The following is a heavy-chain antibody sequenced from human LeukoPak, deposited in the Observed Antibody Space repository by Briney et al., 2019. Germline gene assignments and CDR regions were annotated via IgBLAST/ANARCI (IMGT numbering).Heavy chain of an antibody. CDR2: ISGSGSGGST. D-gene: IGHD3-10*01. CDR3: ARAITMVRGVMQN. Sequence: GGSLRLSCAASGFTFSSSAMSWVRQAPGKGLEWVSNISGSGSGGSTYYADSVKGRFTISRDNAKNSLYLQMNSLRAEDTAVYYCARAITMVRGVMQNWGQGTLVTVSS. CDR1: GFTFSSSA. J-gene: IGHJ4*02. V-gene: IGHV3-23*01.